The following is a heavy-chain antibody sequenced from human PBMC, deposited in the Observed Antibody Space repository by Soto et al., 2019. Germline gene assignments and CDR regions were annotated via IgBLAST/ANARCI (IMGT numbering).Heavy chain of an antibody. Sequence: GGSLRLSCVASGFTFDDYAMHWVRQVPGKGLEWVSGIGWNSRNLAYADSVRGRFTISRDNAENSLSLQMNSLRPEDTALYYCARAPSANWFGEYCFDSWGQGSLVTVSS. CDR1: GFTFDDYA. CDR3: ARAPSANWFGEYCFDS. D-gene: IGHD3-10*01. J-gene: IGHJ4*02. V-gene: IGHV3-9*01. CDR2: IGWNSRNL.